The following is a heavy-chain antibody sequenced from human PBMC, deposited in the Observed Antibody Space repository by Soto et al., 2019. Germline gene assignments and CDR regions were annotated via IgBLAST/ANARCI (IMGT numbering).Heavy chain of an antibody. Sequence: QVQLVESGGGVVQPGRSLRLTCAASGFTFSSNGMHWVRQAPGKGLEWVALVAYDGSKTYYGDSVRGRFTISRDNSENTLYLQMKSLSAEDTAVYYCARWVGGSMYDNSGKYDSWGQGTLVTVSS. CDR1: GFTFSSNG. V-gene: IGHV3-30*03. J-gene: IGHJ5*01. CDR3: ARWVGGSMYDNSGKYDS. D-gene: IGHD3-22*01. CDR2: VAYDGSKT.